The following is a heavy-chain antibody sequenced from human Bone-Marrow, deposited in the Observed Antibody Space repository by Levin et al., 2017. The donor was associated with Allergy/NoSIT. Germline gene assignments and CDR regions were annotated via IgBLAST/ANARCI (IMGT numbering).Heavy chain of an antibody. CDR1: GFTFSDYY. V-gene: IGHV3-11*01. D-gene: IGHD1-1*01. J-gene: IGHJ3*02. Sequence: AGGSLRLSCAASGFTFSDYYMSWIRQAPGKGLEWVSYISSSGSTIYYADSVKGRFTISRDNAKNSLYLQMNSLRAEDTAVYYCAREVGSEGTEAFDIWGQGTMVTVSS. CDR3: AREVGSEGTEAFDI. CDR2: ISSSGSTI.